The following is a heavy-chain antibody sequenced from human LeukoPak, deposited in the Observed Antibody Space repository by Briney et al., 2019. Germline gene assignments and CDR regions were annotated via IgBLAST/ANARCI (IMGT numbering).Heavy chain of an antibody. Sequence: PGGSLRLSCVASGFTFTSNGMQWVRQAPGKGPEWVAVIWYDGSKKYYADFVKGRFTVSRDNSKNMLYPQMNSLRAEDTAVYYCARLSGSYLDYWGQGTLVTVSS. J-gene: IGHJ4*02. CDR1: GFTFTSNG. CDR2: IWYDGSKK. CDR3: ARLSGSYLDY. V-gene: IGHV3-33*01. D-gene: IGHD1-26*01.